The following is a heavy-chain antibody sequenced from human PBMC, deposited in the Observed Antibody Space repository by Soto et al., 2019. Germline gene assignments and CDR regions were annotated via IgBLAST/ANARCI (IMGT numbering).Heavy chain of an antibody. CDR1: GGSISSGDYY. CDR2: IYYSGST. J-gene: IGHJ5*02. Sequence: SETLSLTCTVSGGSISSGDYYWSWIRQPPGKGLEWIGYIYYSGSTYYNPSLKSRVTISVDTSKNKFSLKLSSVTAADTAVYYCAREQPEANYDILTGTNWFDPWGQGTLVTVSS. V-gene: IGHV4-30-4*01. D-gene: IGHD3-9*01. CDR3: AREQPEANYDILTGTNWFDP.